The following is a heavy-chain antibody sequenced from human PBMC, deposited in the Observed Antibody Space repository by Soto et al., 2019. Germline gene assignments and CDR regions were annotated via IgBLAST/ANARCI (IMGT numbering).Heavy chain of an antibody. Sequence: QVQLVESGGGVVQHGRSLRLSCAASGFTFSSYGMHWVRQAPGKGLEWLAVISYDGSNKYYADSVKGRFTISRDNSKNTLYLQMNSLRAEDTAVYYCAKESDLLFLEWLFDYWGQGTLVTVSS. J-gene: IGHJ4*02. CDR2: ISYDGSNK. CDR1: GFTFSSYG. CDR3: AKESDLLFLEWLFDY. V-gene: IGHV3-30*18. D-gene: IGHD3-3*01.